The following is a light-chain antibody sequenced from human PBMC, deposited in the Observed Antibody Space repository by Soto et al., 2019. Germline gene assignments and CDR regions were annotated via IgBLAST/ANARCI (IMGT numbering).Light chain of an antibody. CDR1: SSNIGAGFD. J-gene: IGLJ1*01. CDR2: GNS. V-gene: IGLV1-40*01. CDR3: QSYDSSLSGWV. Sequence: QSVLTQPPSVSGAPGQRVTISCTGSSSNIGAGFDVHWYQQLPGTAPKLLIYGNSNRPSGVPDRCSGSKSGTSASLAITGLQPEDEADYYCQSYDSSLSGWVFGTGTKVTVL.